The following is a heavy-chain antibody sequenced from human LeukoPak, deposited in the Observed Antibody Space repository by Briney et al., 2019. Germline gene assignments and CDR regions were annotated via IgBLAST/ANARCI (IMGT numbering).Heavy chain of an antibody. CDR2: IVVGSGNT. V-gene: IGHV1-58*01. Sequence: GASVKVSCKASGFTFTSSAVQWVRQARGQRLEWIGWIVVGSGNTNYAQKFQERVTITRDMSTSTAYMELSSLRSEDTAVYYCAAVDAPTLYYYDSSGYYNFDYWGQGTLVTVSS. CDR3: AAVDAPTLYYYDSSGYYNFDY. CDR1: GFTFTSSA. D-gene: IGHD3-22*01. J-gene: IGHJ4*02.